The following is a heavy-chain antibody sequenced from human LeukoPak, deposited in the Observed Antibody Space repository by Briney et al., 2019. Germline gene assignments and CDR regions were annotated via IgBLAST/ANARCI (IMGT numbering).Heavy chain of an antibody. CDR1: GFTFSSYA. CDR2: ISGSGGST. D-gene: IGHD2-15*01. V-gene: IGHV3-23*01. J-gene: IGHJ4*02. CDR3: ATVVVVAATSEGIRD. Sequence: PGGSLRLSCAASGFTFSSYAMSWVRQAPGKGLEWVSAISGSGGSTYYADSVKGRFTISRDNAKNSLYLQMNSLRAEDTAVYYCATVVVVAATSEGIRDWGQGTLVTVSS.